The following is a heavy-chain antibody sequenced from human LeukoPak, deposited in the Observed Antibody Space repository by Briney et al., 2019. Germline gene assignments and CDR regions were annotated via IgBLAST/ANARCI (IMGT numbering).Heavy chain of an antibody. V-gene: IGHV3-7*01. CDR2: IKQDGSEK. D-gene: IGHD3-22*01. CDR1: GFTFSSYW. J-gene: IGHJ4*02. Sequence: GGSLRLSCAASGFTFSSYWMSWVRQAPGKGLEWVANIKQDGSEKYYVDSVKGRFTISRDNAKNSLYLQMNSLRAEDTAVYYCATGPENDGSGYEPYYFDYWGQGTLVTVSS. CDR3: ATGPENDGSGYEPYYFDY.